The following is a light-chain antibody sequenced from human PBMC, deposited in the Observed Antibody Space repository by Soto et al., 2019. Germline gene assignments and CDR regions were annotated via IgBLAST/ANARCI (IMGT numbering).Light chain of an antibody. J-gene: IGKJ4*01. CDR1: QSVFSS. CDR2: DTS. V-gene: IGKV3-15*01. Sequence: EIVMTQSPATLSVSPGERVTLSCRASQSVFSSLAWYQQKPGQAPRLLIYDTSARATGVPARFSGSRSGPEFTLTINSLQSEDFAIYYCQRYNNWPLTFGGGTKVDIK. CDR3: QRYNNWPLT.